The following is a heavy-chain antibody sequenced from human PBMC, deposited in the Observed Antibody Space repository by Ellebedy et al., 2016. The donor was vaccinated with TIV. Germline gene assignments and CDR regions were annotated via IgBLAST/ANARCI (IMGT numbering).Heavy chain of an antibody. CDR1: GYTFTGYY. CDR2: INPNSGGT. Sequence: ASVKVSCKASGYTFTGYYVHWVRQAPGQGLEWMGWINPNSGGTNYAQKFQGRVTLTRDTSTTTAYMEMSSLRSDDTAVYYCARGPYGGISVWYFDLWGRGTLVTVSS. D-gene: IGHD4-23*01. V-gene: IGHV1-2*02. CDR3: ARGPYGGISVWYFDL. J-gene: IGHJ2*01.